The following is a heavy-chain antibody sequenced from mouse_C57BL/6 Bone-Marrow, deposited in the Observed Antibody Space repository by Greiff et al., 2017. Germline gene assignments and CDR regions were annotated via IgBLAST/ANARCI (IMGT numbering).Heavy chain of an antibody. CDR3: TRYYYGRSHWYFDV. D-gene: IGHD1-1*01. J-gene: IGHJ1*03. CDR1: GFTFSSYA. V-gene: IGHV5-9-1*02. Sequence: EVQGVESGEGLVKPGGSLKLSCAASGFTFSSYAMSWVRQTPEKRLEWVAYISSGGDYIYYADTVKGRFTITRDNARNTLYLKMSSLKSEDTAMYYCTRYYYGRSHWYFDVWGKGTTVTVSS. CDR2: ISSGGDYI.